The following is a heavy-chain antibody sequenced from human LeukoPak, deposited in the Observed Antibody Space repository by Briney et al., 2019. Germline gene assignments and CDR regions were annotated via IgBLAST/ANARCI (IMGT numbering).Heavy chain of an antibody. CDR2: IYYSGST. CDR3: ARLVPHYYDSSGYYSYYYYYYMDV. D-gene: IGHD3-22*01. V-gene: IGHV4-39*01. CDR1: GGSTSSSSYY. Sequence: PSETLSLTCTVSGGSTSSSSYYWGWIRQPPGRGLEWIGSIYYSGSTYYNPSLKSRVTISVDTSKNQFSLKLSSVTAADTAVCYCARLVPHYYDSSGYYSYYYYYYMDVWGKGTTVTVSS. J-gene: IGHJ6*03.